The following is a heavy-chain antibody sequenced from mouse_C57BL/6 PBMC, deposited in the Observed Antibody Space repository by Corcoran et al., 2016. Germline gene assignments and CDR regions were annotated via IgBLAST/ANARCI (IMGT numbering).Heavy chain of an antibody. V-gene: IGHV3-6*01. CDR2: ISYDGSN. CDR3: AREGYYGSRGFAY. Sequence: DVQLQELGPGLVKPSQSLSLTCSVTGYSITSGYYWNWIRQFPGNKLEWMGYISYDGSNNYNPSLKNRISITCDTSKNQFFLKLNSVTNEDTATYYCAREGYYGSRGFAYWGQGTLVTVSA. J-gene: IGHJ3*01. CDR1: GYSITSGYY. D-gene: IGHD1-1*01.